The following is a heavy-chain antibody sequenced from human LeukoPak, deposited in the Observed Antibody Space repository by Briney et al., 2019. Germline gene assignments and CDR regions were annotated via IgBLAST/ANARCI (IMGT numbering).Heavy chain of an antibody. CDR1: GFTFSSYW. D-gene: IGHD3-10*01. CDR3: ARSGLWFGTGTDY. V-gene: IGHV3-74*01. J-gene: IGHJ4*02. Sequence: GGSLRLSCAASGFTFSSYWMDWVRQAPGKGLVWVSRINSDGSSTSYADSLKGRFTISRDNAKNTLSLQMNSLRAEDTAVYYCARSGLWFGTGTDYWGQGTLVTVSS. CDR2: INSDGSST.